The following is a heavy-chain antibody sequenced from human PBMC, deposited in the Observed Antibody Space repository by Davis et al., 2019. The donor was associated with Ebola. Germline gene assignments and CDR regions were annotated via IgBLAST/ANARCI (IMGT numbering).Heavy chain of an antibody. V-gene: IGHV3-23*01. J-gene: IGHJ4*02. CDR3: AKVGAPPDYDYVWGSYRLRGYYFDY. D-gene: IGHD3-16*02. CDR1: GFTFSSYA. CDR2: INSDGSST. Sequence: GESLKISCAASGFTFSSYAMSWVRQAPGKGLVWVSRINSDGSSTSYADSVKGRFTISRDNSKNTLYLQMNSLRAEDTAVYYCAKVGAPPDYDYVWGSYRLRGYYFDYWGQGTLVTVSS.